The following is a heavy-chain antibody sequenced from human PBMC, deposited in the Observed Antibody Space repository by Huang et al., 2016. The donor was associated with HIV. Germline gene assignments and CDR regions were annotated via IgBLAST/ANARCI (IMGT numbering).Heavy chain of an antibody. CDR3: ARDPKYHRIGYYRQRRGIDI. V-gene: IGHV1-18*01. J-gene: IGHJ3*02. Sequence: QIQLMQSGPELKQPGASVKVSCKASGYTFPRYGITWVRQAPGQGPEWMGRMSASSGDTEYAKKFQGSVTLTTDNSTNIAYMELRSLRSDDTAKYYCARDPKYHRIGYYRQRRGIDIWGQGTMVIVSS. CDR2: MSASSGDT. D-gene: IGHD3-22*01. CDR1: GYTFPRYG.